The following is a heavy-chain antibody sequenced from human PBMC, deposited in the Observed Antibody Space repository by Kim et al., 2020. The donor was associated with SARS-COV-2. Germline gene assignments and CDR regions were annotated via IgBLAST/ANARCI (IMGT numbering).Heavy chain of an antibody. J-gene: IGHJ1*01. Sequence: SETLSLTCTVSGGFISNKNHYWDWIRQAPGKGLEWIGRIFYSGKTSYYPSLRSRVTISVDTSKNQFSLQLTSVTAADTAVYYFAAFNQQLLRLRFHDWG. V-gene: IGHV4-39*01. D-gene: IGHD3-3*01. CDR2: IFYSGKT. CDR1: GGFISNKNHY. CDR3: AAFNQQLLRLRFHD.